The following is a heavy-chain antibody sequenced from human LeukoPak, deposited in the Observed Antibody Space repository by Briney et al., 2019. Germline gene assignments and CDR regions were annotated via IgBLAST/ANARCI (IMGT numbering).Heavy chain of an antibody. J-gene: IGHJ6*03. CDR2: IYYSGST. Sequence: SETLSLTCTVSGGSTSSHYWSWIRRPPGKGLEWIGYIYYSGSTNYNPSLKSRVTISVDTSKNQFSLKLSSVTAADTAVYYCARVQGDREADSAYYYYYYMDVSGKGTTVTVYS. CDR1: GGSTSSHY. D-gene: IGHD2-21*02. V-gene: IGHV4-59*11. CDR3: ARVQGDREADSAYYYYYYMDV.